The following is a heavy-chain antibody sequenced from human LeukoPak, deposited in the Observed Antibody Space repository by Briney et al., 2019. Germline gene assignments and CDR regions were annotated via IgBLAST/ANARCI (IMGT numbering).Heavy chain of an antibody. Sequence: PGGSLRLSCAASGFTFSAYSMNWVRQAPGKGLEWVSSISSSSSYIYYADSVKGRFTISRDNSKNTLYLQMNSLRAEDTAVYYCAKGLGWLVDYWGQGTLVTVSS. CDR1: GFTFSAYS. CDR2: ISSSSSYI. CDR3: AKGLGWLVDY. J-gene: IGHJ4*02. V-gene: IGHV3-21*01. D-gene: IGHD5-24*01.